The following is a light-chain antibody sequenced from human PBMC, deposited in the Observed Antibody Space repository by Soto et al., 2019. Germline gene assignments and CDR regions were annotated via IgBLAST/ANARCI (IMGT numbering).Light chain of an antibody. CDR2: EVS. Sequence: QSVLTQPPSASGSPGQSVTISCTGTSSDVGAYNYVSWYQQLPGKAPKLIIYEVSKRPSVVPDRFSGSKSGNTASLTVSGLQAGDEADYYCTSYAGTYSFFYVFGTGTKVTVL. CDR1: SSDVGAYNY. J-gene: IGLJ1*01. V-gene: IGLV2-8*01. CDR3: TSYAGTYSFFYV.